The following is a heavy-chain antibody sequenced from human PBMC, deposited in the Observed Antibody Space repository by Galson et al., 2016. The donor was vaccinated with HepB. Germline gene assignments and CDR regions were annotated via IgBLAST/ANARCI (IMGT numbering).Heavy chain of an antibody. CDR2: IYHTGST. CDR1: GGSISSDDYK. CDR3: ARGIGQWLGDHFDS. Sequence: TLSLTCTVSGGSISSDDYKWSWIRQPPGKGLEWIGEIYHTGSTNYNPSLKSRVTMSVDKSKNQFSLRLSSVTAADTAVYYCARGIGQWLGDHFDSWGQGTLVTVSS. D-gene: IGHD6-19*01. J-gene: IGHJ4*02. V-gene: IGHV4-30-4*01.